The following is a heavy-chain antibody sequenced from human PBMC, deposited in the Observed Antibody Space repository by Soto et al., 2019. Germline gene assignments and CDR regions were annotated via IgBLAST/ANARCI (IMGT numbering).Heavy chain of an antibody. V-gene: IGHV3-11*06. Sequence: PGGSLRLSCAASGFTFSDYYMSWIRQAPGKGLEWVSYISSSSSYTNYADPVKGRSTISRDNAKNSLYLQMNSLRAEDTAVYYCARTQVDTAMVDYWGQGTLVTVSS. CDR2: ISSSSSYT. CDR3: ARTQVDTAMVDY. D-gene: IGHD5-18*01. J-gene: IGHJ4*02. CDR1: GFTFSDYY.